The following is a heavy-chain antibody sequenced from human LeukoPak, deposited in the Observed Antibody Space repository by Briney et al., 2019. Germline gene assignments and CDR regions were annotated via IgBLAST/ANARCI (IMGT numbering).Heavy chain of an antibody. D-gene: IGHD3-22*01. J-gene: IGHJ3*02. CDR1: GFTFSSYE. Sequence: GGSLRLSCAASGFTFSSYEMNWVRQAPGKGLEWVSYITSSDSTIYYADSVKGRFTISRDNAKNSLYLQMNSLRAEDTAVYYCARDRYYYDSSGPRDAFDIWGQGTMVTVSS. V-gene: IGHV3-48*03. CDR2: ITSSDSTI. CDR3: ARDRYYYDSSGPRDAFDI.